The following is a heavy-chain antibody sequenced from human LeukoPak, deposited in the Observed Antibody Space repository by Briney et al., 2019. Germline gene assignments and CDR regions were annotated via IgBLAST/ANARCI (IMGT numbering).Heavy chain of an antibody. V-gene: IGHV4-39*01. CDR3: ARKITVWGSCPRHLSPFDY. CDR2: IYYSGST. D-gene: IGHD3-16*01. Sequence: SETLSLTCTVSGGSISSSSYYWGWIRQPPGKGLEWIGTIYYSGSTYYNPSLKSRVTISVDTSKNQFSLKLSSVTAADTAVYYCARKITVWGSCPRHLSPFDYWGQGTLVTVSS. J-gene: IGHJ4*02. CDR1: GGSISSSSYY.